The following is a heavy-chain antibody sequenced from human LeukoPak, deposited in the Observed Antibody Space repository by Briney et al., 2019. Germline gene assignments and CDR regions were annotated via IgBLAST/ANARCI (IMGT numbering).Heavy chain of an antibody. J-gene: IGHJ4*02. CDR2: INQEGSDK. V-gene: IGHV3-7*03. CDR3: ARDRRGNSAYYYDY. Sequence: GGSLRLSRASTGFTLSSYWISWVRQAPGRGLEWVANINQEGSDKYYVDSVRGRFTVSIDNAKNSLYLQMDSLRAEDAAVYYCARDRRGNSAYYYDYWGQGTLVTVSS. D-gene: IGHD3-22*01. CDR1: GFTLSSYW.